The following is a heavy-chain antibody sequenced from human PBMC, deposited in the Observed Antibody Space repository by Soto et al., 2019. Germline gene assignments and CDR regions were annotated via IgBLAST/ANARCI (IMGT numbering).Heavy chain of an antibody. CDR2: ITSDENYK. CDR3: AKGWFDP. Sequence: PGGSLRLSCTASGFNFNYYGMQWVRQAPGKGLEWVALITSDENYKYYADSVKGRFTISRDNSKNTVYLQMNNLRTEDTAFYYCAKGWFDPWGQGTLVTVSS. CDR1: GFNFNYYG. V-gene: IGHV3-30*18. J-gene: IGHJ5*02.